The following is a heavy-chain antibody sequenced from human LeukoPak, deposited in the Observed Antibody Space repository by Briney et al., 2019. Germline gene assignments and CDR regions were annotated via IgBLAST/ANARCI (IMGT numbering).Heavy chain of an antibody. D-gene: IGHD3-10*01. J-gene: IGHJ4*02. V-gene: IGHV1-69-2*01. CDR3: ATGRKYGSGSYLDY. CDR1: VYTFTDYY. Sequence: ATVKISCKVSVYTFTDYYMHWVQQAPGKGLEWMGLVDPEDGETIYAEKFQGTVTITADTSTDTAYMELSSLRSEDTAVYYCATGRKYGSGSYLDYWGQGTLMTVSS. CDR2: VDPEDGET.